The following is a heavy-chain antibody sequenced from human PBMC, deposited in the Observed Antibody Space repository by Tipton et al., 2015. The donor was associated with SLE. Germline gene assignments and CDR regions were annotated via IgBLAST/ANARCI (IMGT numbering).Heavy chain of an antibody. CDR1: GYTFNNYG. CDR3: AKALDYYGSVIDS. Sequence: QLVQSGPEVKKPGASVIISCKTSGYTFNNYGMAWVRQAPGKGLEWVSLIYGGGTITLFADSVKGRFPISRDNSKNTLYLQMNSLRAEDTAVYYCAKALDYYGSVIDSWGQGTQVTVSS. CDR2: IYGGGTIT. D-gene: IGHD3-10*01. J-gene: IGHJ4*02. V-gene: IGHV3-23*03.